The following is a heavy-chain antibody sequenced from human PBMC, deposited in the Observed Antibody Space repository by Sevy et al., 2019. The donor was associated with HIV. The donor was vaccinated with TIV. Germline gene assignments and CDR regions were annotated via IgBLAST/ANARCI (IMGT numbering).Heavy chain of an antibody. Sequence: GGSLRLSCTASGFTFGDYAMSRFRQAPGKGLEWVGFIRSKAYGGTTEYAASVKGRFTISRDDSKSIAYLQMNSLKTEDTAVYYCTRGQYGSGSYYNDYYYYGMDVWGQGTTVTVSS. J-gene: IGHJ6*02. D-gene: IGHD3-10*01. CDR1: GFTFGDYA. V-gene: IGHV3-49*03. CDR2: IRSKAYGGTT. CDR3: TRGQYGSGSYYNDYYYYGMDV.